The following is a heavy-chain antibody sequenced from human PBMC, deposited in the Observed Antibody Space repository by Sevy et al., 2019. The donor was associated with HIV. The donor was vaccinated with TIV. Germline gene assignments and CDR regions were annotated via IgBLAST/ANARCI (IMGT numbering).Heavy chain of an antibody. D-gene: IGHD6-13*01. Sequence: GGSLRLSCAASNLTFEDYAMHWVRRAPGKGLEWVSGISWNGADIGFAASVKGRFTISRDNAKSSVYLQINSLTPEDTGVYYCAKGQQLITQSGSYFYYGMNVWGQATTVTVSS. CDR3: AKGQQLITQSGSYFYYGMNV. CDR1: NLTFEDYA. V-gene: IGHV3-9*01. CDR2: ISWNGADI. J-gene: IGHJ6*02.